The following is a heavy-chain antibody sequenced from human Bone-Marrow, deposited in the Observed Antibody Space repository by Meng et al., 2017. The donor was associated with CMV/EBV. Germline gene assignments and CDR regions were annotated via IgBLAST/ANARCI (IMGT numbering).Heavy chain of an antibody. J-gene: IGHJ4*02. CDR1: GYTCSDYY. V-gene: IGHV3-7*01. Sequence: GSRRRSWSASGYTCSDYYMSWIRQAPGKGLEWVANIKQDGSEKYYVDSVKGRFTISRDNAKNSLYLQMNSLRAEDTAVYYCAREGYCSGNTCYTRGTFDYWGQGTLVTVSS. CDR3: AREGYCSGNTCYTRGTFDY. CDR2: IKQDGSEK. D-gene: IGHD2-2*02.